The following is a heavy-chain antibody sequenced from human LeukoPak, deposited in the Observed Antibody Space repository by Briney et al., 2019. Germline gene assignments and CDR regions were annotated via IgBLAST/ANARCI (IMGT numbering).Heavy chain of an antibody. V-gene: IGHV3-30*18. CDR3: VKDLYKGDTSTWYYFDY. CDR2: ISYDGNNE. CDR1: GFTFSSYG. J-gene: IGHJ4*02. Sequence: PGGSLRLSCAASGFTFSSYGMHWVRLAPGKGLEWVAVISYDGNNEYYADSVKGRFTISRDNSKNTVSLQMSSLRAEDTAMYYCVKDLYKGDTSTWYYFDYWGQGTLVTVSS. D-gene: IGHD6-13*01.